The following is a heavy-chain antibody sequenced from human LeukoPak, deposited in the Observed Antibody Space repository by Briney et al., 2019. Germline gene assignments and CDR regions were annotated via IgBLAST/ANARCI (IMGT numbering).Heavy chain of an antibody. D-gene: IGHD5-18*01. J-gene: IGHJ5*02. CDR2: IYYSGST. V-gene: IGHV4-39*01. CDR1: GFTFSSYS. CDR3: ARHPGDTAMVNWFDP. Sequence: KTGGSLRLSCAASGFTFSSYSMNWIRQPPGKGLEWIGSIYYSGSTYYNPSLKSRVTISVDTSKNQFSLKLSSVTAADTAVYYCARHPGDTAMVNWFDPWGQGTLVTVSS.